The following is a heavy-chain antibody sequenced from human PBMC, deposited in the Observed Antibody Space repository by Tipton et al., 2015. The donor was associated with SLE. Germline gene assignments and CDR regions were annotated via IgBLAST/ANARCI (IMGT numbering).Heavy chain of an antibody. V-gene: IGHV4-39*07. CDR1: GGSITNSNYF. CDR3: ARDYYDSRGYTLFDY. CDR2: IYYSGSP. Sequence: TLSLTCSVSGGSITNSNYFWGWIRQPPGKGLEWIGNIYYSGSPYYNPSLKSRVTISVNTSKNQFSLRLSSVTAADTAVYYCARDYYDSRGYTLFDYWGQGALVTVSS. D-gene: IGHD3-22*01. J-gene: IGHJ4*02.